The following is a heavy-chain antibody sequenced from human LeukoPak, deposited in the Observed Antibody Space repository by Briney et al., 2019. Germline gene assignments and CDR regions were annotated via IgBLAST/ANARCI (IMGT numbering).Heavy chain of an antibody. CDR1: GFTFSSYW. J-gene: IGHJ1*01. Sequence: GGSLRLSCAASGFTFSSYWMHWVPQAPGKGLVWVSRIKSDGSTNYADSVKGRFTISRDNAKNTVSLQMNSLRAEDTGVYYCARAPSEIGGYYPEYFRHWGQGTLVTVSS. D-gene: IGHD3-22*01. CDR2: IKSDGST. V-gene: IGHV3-74*01. CDR3: ARAPSEIGGYYPEYFRH.